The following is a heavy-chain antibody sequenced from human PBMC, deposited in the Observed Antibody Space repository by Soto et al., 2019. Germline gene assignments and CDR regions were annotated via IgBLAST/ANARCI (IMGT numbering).Heavy chain of an antibody. V-gene: IGHV3-21*01. CDR2: ISSSSSYI. J-gene: IGHJ4*02. D-gene: IGHD5-18*01. CDR3: ARETSYGPYFDY. Sequence: PGGSLRLSCAASGFTFSSYSMNWVRQAPGKGLEWVSSISSSSSYIYYADSVKGRFTISRDNAKNSLYLQMNSLRAEDTAVYYCARETSYGPYFDYWGQGTLVTVSS. CDR1: GFTFSSYS.